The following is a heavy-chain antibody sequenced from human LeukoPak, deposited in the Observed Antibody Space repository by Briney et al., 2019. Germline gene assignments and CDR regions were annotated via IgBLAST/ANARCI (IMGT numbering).Heavy chain of an antibody. CDR1: GGSISSGSYY. CDR3: ARESTETGQWQVLFDI. J-gene: IGHJ3*02. Sequence: PSETLSLTCTVSGGSISSGSYYWRWIRQPAGRGLEWIVRIYTSGSTNYNPSLKSRLTISVDTSKNQFSLKLSSVPAADTAVYYCARESTETGQWQVLFDIWGQGTMVTVSS. V-gene: IGHV4-61*02. D-gene: IGHD6-19*01. CDR2: IYTSGST.